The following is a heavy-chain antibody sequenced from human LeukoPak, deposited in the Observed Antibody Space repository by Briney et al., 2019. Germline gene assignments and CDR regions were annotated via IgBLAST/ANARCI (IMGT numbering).Heavy chain of an antibody. V-gene: IGHV4-59*01. J-gene: IGHJ4*02. CDR1: GGSISSYY. CDR3: ARGGSYDGKLMD. CDR2: IYYRGST. D-gene: IGHD3-22*01. Sequence: SETLSLTCTVSGGSISSYYWSWIRQPPGKGLEWIGYIYYRGSTNYNPSLKSRVTISVDTSKNQFSLKLSSVTAADTAVYYCARGGSYDGKLMDWGQGTLVTVSS.